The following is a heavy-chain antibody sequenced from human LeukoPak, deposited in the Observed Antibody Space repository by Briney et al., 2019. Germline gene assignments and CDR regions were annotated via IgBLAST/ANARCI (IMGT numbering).Heavy chain of an antibody. J-gene: IGHJ4*02. CDR1: GGSISSGTYY. D-gene: IGHD6-19*01. CDR3: ARANYIAVAGYFDY. Sequence: SETLSLTCTVSGGSISSGTYYWSWIRQPAGKGLEWIGRMYTSGSTNYNPSLKSRVTISVDTSKDQFSLKLRSVTAADTGVYYCARANYIAVAGYFDYWGQGTLVTVSS. CDR2: MYTSGST. V-gene: IGHV4-61*02.